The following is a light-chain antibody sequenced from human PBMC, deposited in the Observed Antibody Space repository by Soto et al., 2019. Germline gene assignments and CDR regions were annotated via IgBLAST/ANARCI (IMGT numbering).Light chain of an antibody. CDR3: SSYGASSTL. J-gene: IGLJ3*02. CDR2: DVS. CDR1: SSDIGGYNY. Sequence: QSALTQPASVSGSPGQSITISCTGSSSDIGGYNYVSWYQQHPGKAPQLMIYDVSYRPSGISDRFSGSKSGNTASLTISGLQPEDEADYYCSSYGASSTLFGGGTKLTGL. V-gene: IGLV2-14*03.